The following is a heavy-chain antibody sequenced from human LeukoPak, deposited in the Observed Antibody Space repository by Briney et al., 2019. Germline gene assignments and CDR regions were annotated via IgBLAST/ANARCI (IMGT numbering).Heavy chain of an antibody. Sequence: PGASVKVSCKASGYTFTGYYMHWVRQAPGQGLEWMGWINPNSGGTNYAQKLQGRVTMTTDTSTSTAYMELRSLRSDDTAVYYCARDRVLLWFGELLYRFPYYFDYWGQGTLVTVSS. J-gene: IGHJ4*02. V-gene: IGHV1-2*02. CDR1: GYTFTGYY. CDR2: INPNSGGT. D-gene: IGHD3-10*01. CDR3: ARDRVLLWFGELLYRFPYYFDY.